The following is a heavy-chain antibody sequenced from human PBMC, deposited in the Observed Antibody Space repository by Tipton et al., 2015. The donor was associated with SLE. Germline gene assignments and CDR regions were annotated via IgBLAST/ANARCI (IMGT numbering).Heavy chain of an antibody. Sequence: GLVKPSETLSLTCTVSGGSISSHYWSWIRQPPGKGLEWIGYIYYSGSTNYNPSLKSRVTISVDTSKNQFSLKLSSVTAADTAVYYCARFPRWQLGWAFDIWGQGTMVTVSS. D-gene: IGHD2-15*01. V-gene: IGHV4-59*11. CDR1: GGSISSHY. CDR3: ARFPRWQLGWAFDI. CDR2: IYYSGST. J-gene: IGHJ3*02.